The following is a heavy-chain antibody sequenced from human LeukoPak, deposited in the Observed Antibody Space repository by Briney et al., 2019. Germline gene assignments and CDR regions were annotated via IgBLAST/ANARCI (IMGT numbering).Heavy chain of an antibody. V-gene: IGHV3-7*01. Sequence: GGSLRLSCAASGFTFSSYWMSWVRQAPGKGLEWVANIKQDGSEKYYVDSVKGRFTISRDNAKNSLYLQMNSLRAEDTAVYYCASHRDSSSWYGVFDYWGQGTLVPASS. J-gene: IGHJ4*02. CDR3: ASHRDSSSWYGVFDY. D-gene: IGHD6-13*01. CDR2: IKQDGSEK. CDR1: GFTFSSYW.